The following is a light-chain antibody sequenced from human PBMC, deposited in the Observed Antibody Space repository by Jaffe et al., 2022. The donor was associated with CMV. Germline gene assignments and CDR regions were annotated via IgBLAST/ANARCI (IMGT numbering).Light chain of an antibody. CDR1: SGHSTYA. CDR3: QTWGTGFEV. V-gene: IGLV4-69*01. Sequence: QVVLTQSPSASASLGASVKLTCTLSSGHSTYAIAWHQQQPEKGPRFLMKLNSDGSHRKGEGIPDRFSGSTSGAERYLTISGLQSEDEADYYCQTWGTGFEVFGGGTRLTVL. J-gene: IGLJ2*01. CDR2: LNSDGSH.